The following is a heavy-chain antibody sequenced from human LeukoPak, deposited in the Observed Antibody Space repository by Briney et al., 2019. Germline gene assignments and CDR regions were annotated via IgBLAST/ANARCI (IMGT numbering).Heavy chain of an antibody. Sequence: GGSLRLSCAASGFTFTRYAMHWVRQAPGKGLEWVAVISYDGSNKYYADSVKGRFTISRDNSRNTLYLRVDSLRAEDTAIFYCARDPSIYGYGANSAIDYWGQGTLVTVSS. J-gene: IGHJ4*02. CDR3: ARDPSIYGYGANSAIDY. CDR2: ISYDGSNK. CDR1: GFTFTRYA. V-gene: IGHV3-30-3*01. D-gene: IGHD4-23*01.